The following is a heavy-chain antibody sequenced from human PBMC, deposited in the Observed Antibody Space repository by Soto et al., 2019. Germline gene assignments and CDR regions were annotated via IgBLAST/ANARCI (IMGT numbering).Heavy chain of an antibody. D-gene: IGHD2-8*01. CDR3: EKEQYAEAGPCF. Sequence: EVQLLESGGGLVQPGVSLRLSCAASGFTFSSYAMNWVRHAPGKGLEWVSSITGSGTSTYYADSVKGRYTISRDNSSNARFLQMNSLRAESTAVYHCEKEQYAEAGPCFWGHGTLVTVSS. CDR2: ITGSGTST. J-gene: IGHJ4*01. V-gene: IGHV3-23*01. CDR1: GFTFSSYA.